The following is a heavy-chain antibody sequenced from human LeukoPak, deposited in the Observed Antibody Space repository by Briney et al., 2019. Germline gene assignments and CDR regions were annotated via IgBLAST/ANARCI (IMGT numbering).Heavy chain of an antibody. J-gene: IGHJ4*02. D-gene: IGHD3-3*01. CDR1: GGTFSSYA. Sequence: SVKVSCKASGGTFSSYAISRVRQAPGQGLEWTGRIIPILGIANYAQKFQGRVTITADKSTSTAYMELSSLRSEDTAVYYCARTTKLRFLDYYFDYWGQGTLVTVSS. CDR3: ARTTKLRFLDYYFDY. V-gene: IGHV1-69*04. CDR2: IIPILGIA.